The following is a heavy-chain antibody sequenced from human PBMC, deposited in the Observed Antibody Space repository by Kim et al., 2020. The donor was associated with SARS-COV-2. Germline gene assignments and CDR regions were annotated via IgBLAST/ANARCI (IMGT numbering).Heavy chain of an antibody. J-gene: IGHJ3*02. V-gene: IGHV4-34*01. D-gene: IGHD2-8*01. CDR2: INHSGST. Sequence: SETLSLTCAVYGGSFSGYYWSWIRQPPGKGLEWIGEINHSGSTNYNPSLKSRVTISVDTSKNQFSLKLSSVTAPDTAVYYCARVYRYFSNGVCYKAFYI. CDR1: GGSFSGYY. CDR3: ARVYRYFSNGVCYKAFYI.